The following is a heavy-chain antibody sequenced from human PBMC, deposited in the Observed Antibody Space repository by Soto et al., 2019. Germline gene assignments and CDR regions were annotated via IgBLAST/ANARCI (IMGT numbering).Heavy chain of an antibody. CDR3: AQTLGLAVAGPGRFDL. D-gene: IGHD6-19*01. Sequence: QVQLVQSGAEVKKPGSSVKVSCKASGGTFSTNAISWVRQAPGQGLEWMGGITPLFGTANYAQKFQGRVTIAXVESTTTAYMELSSLRSEDTAVYYCAQTLGLAVAGPGRFDLWGRGTLITVSS. J-gene: IGHJ2*01. V-gene: IGHV1-69*05. CDR1: GGTFSTNA. CDR2: ITPLFGTA.